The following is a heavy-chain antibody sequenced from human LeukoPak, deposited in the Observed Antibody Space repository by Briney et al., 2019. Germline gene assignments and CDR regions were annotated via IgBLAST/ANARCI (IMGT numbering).Heavy chain of an antibody. CDR2: IRSKAYGGTT. J-gene: IGHJ3*02. V-gene: IGHV3-49*04. CDR1: GFTFGDYA. D-gene: IGHD3-9*01. Sequence: GGSLRLSCTASGFTFGDYAMSWVRQAPGKGLEWVGFIRSKAYGGTTEYAASVKGRFTISRDDSKSIAYLQMNSLKTEDTVVYYCTSEGKIILTGYYILKEPTPPRDAFDIWGQGTMVTVSS. CDR3: TSEGKIILTGYYILKEPTPPRDAFDI.